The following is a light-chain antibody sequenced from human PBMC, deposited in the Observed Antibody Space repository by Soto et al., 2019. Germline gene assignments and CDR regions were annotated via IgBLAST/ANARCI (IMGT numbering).Light chain of an antibody. CDR1: QSATSSS. CDR3: QQHSSSPPAYT. V-gene: IGKV3-20*01. J-gene: IGKJ2*01. Sequence: EIVLTQSPGTLSLSPGERATLSCRASQSATSSSLAWYQQKPGHAPRLLIYGASSRASAIADRFSGSGSGTDFTLTISRLEPEDFAVYYCQQHSSSPPAYTFGQGTKLEI. CDR2: GAS.